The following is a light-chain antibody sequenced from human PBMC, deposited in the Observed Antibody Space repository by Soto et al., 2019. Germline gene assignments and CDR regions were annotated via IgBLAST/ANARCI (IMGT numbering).Light chain of an antibody. CDR3: QRYDNWPLT. CDR1: QSISGN. J-gene: IGKJ4*01. V-gene: IGKV3-15*01. Sequence: EIVMTQSPATLSVSPGESATLSCMASQSISGNVAWYQQKPGLAPRLLIYHTSTRATGVPARFSGSGSGTEFSLTISSLQSEDSAVYFCQRYDNWPLTFGGGTKVDIK. CDR2: HTS.